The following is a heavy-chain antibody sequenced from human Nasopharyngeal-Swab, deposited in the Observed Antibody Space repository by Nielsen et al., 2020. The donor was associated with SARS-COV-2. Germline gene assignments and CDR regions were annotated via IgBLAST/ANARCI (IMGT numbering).Heavy chain of an antibody. CDR1: GTSIRNYS. D-gene: IGHD3-3*01. CDR3: ARAQDFWSPFDY. J-gene: IGHJ4*02. V-gene: IGHV4-59*01. CDR2: IYDSGNT. Sequence: SETLSLTCTVSGTSIRNYSWNWIRQPPGKGLEWIGYIYDSGNTNYNSSLKSRVTISVDTSKNPFSLKLSSVTAADTAVYYCARAQDFWSPFDYWGQGALVTVSS.